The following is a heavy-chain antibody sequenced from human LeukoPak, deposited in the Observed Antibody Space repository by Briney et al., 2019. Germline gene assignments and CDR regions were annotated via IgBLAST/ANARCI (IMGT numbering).Heavy chain of an antibody. D-gene: IGHD3-10*01. CDR2: INPNSGGT. CDR1: GYTFTGYY. Sequence: VASVSVSCKASGYTFTGYYMHWVRQAPGQGLEWMGWINPNSGGTNYAQKFQGRVTMTRDTSISTAYMELSRLRSDDTAVYYCARAVTMVRGVINPPGYWGQGTLVTVSS. CDR3: ARAVTMVRGVINPPGY. V-gene: IGHV1-2*02. J-gene: IGHJ4*02.